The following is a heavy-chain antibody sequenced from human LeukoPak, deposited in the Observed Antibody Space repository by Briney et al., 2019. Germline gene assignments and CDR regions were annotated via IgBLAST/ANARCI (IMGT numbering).Heavy chain of an antibody. CDR2: IYYSGST. CDR3: ARGRKGGSAL. V-gene: IGHV4-39*07. D-gene: IGHD3-10*01. J-gene: IGHJ4*02. CDR1: GGSISSSSYY. Sequence: SETLSLTCTVSGGSISSSSYYWGWIRQPPGKGLEWIGSIYYSGSTYYNPSLKSRVTISVDTSKNQFSLKLSSVTAADTAVYYCARGRKGGSALWGQGTLVTVSS.